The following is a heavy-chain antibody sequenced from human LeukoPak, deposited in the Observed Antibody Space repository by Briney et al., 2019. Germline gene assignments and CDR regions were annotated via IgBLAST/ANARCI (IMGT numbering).Heavy chain of an antibody. CDR3: ARDLSGSYLYNWFDP. J-gene: IGHJ5*02. V-gene: IGHV1-69*05. CDR1: GGTFSSYA. Sequence: ASVKVSCKASGGTFSSYAISWVRQAPGQGLEWMGRIIPIFGTANYAQKFQGRVTITTDESTSTAYMELSSLSSEDTAVYYCARDLSGSYLYNWFDPWGQGTLVTVSS. CDR2: IIPIFGTA. D-gene: IGHD1-26*01.